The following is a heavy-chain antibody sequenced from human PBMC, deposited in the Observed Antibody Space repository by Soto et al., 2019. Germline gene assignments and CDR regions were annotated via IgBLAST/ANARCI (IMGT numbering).Heavy chain of an antibody. CDR1: GCSVSDGSYY. V-gene: IGHV4-61*01. CDR2: IYYSGST. CDR3: ARRNDP. Sequence: SETLSLTCTVSGCSVSDGSYYWSWIRQPPGKGLEWIGYIYYSGSTNYNPSLKSRVTISVDTSKNQLSLKLTSVTPADTAVYYCARRNDPWGQGTQVTLSS. J-gene: IGHJ5*02.